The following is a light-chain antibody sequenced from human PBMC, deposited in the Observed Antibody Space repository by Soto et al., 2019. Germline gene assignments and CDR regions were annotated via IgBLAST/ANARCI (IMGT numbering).Light chain of an antibody. CDR3: VLYMGSGTWV. Sequence: QTVVTQEPSFSVSPGRTVTLTCGLSSGSVSTSYYPSWYQQTPGQAPRTLIYNTNTRSSGVPDRFSGSILGNKAALTITGAQAHDESDYYCVLYMGSGTWVFGGGTKVTVL. CDR1: SGSVSTSYY. CDR2: NTN. J-gene: IGLJ3*02. V-gene: IGLV8-61*01.